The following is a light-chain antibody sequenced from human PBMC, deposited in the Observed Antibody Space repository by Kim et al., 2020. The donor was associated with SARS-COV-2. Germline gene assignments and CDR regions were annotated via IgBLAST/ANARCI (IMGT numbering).Light chain of an antibody. Sequence: QSVTTACTEHSSEVGSSHYVAWYQKPPRKAPKLIIYDGTTRPPGVPARFTGSTSGNTAFPAISGLQAEDEDDYSCCTYAGSVVFGGGTQLTVL. CDR1: SSEVGSSHY. CDR2: DGT. CDR3: CTYAGSVV. V-gene: IGLV2-11*01. J-gene: IGLJ3*02.